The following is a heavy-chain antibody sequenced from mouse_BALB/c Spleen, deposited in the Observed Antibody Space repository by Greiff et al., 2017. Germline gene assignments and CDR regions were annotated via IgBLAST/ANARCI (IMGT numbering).Heavy chain of an antibody. V-gene: IGHV6-6*02. Sequence: EVKLMESGGGLVQPGGSMKLSCVASGFTFSNYWMNWVRQSPEKGLEWVAEIRLKSNNYATHYAESVKGRFTISRDDSKSSVYLQMNNLRAEDTGIYYCTSYGNYVGGQGTTLTVSS. CDR1: GFTFSNYW. D-gene: IGHD2-1*01. CDR3: TSYGNYV. CDR2: IRLKSNNYAT. J-gene: IGHJ2*01.